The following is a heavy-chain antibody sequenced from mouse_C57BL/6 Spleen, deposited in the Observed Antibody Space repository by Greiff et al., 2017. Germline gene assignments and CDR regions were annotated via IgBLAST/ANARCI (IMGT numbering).Heavy chain of an antibody. CDR2: IYPGDGDT. J-gene: IGHJ3*01. CDR1: GYAFSSYW. CDR3: ANDGYYWCAY. D-gene: IGHD2-3*01. V-gene: IGHV1-80*01. Sequence: VQRVESGAELVKPGASVKISCKASGYAFSSYWMNWVKQRPGKGLEWIGQIYPGDGDTNYNGKFKGKATLTADKSSSTAYMQLSSLTSEDSAVYFCANDGYYWCAYWGQGTLVTVSA.